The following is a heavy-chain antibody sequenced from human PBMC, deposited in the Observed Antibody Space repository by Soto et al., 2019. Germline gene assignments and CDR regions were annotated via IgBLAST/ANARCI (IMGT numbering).Heavy chain of an antibody. CDR3: ASMIGDPVLSFDS. CDR2: IFYSGST. J-gene: IGHJ5*01. CDR1: GGSISSYY. Sequence: QVQLQESGPGLVKPSETLSLTCTVSGGSISSYYWSWIRQPPGKGLERIGFIFYSGSTSYNPSLKSRVTISIDTSEYQFSLKLNSVTAADTAVYYCASMIGDPVLSFDSWGQGTLVAVSS. D-gene: IGHD3-10*02. V-gene: IGHV4-59*01.